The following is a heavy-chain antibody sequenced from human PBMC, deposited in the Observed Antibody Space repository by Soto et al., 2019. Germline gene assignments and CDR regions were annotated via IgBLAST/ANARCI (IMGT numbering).Heavy chain of an antibody. D-gene: IGHD4-4*01. CDR3: AKGVRGSEDRRRLHSGYYYMDV. CDR1: GFTFSSYA. V-gene: IGHV3-23*01. CDR2: ISGSGGST. Sequence: GGSLRLSCAASGFTFSSYAMSWVRQAPGKGLEWVSAISGSGGSTYYADSVKGRFTISRDNSKNTLYLQMNSLRAEDTAVYYTAKGVRGSEDRRRLHSGYYYMDVWGKGTTVTVSS. J-gene: IGHJ6*03.